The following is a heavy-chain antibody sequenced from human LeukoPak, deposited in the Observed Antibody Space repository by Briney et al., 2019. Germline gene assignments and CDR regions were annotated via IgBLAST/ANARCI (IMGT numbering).Heavy chain of an antibody. Sequence: SETLSLTCTVSGGSISSGGYYWSWIRQHPGKGLEWIGYIYYSGSTYYNPSLKSRVTISVDTSKNQFSLKLSSVTAADAAVYYCARDSSGYSSLDYWGQGTLVTVSS. CDR3: ARDSSGYSSLDY. D-gene: IGHD3-22*01. CDR2: IYYSGST. V-gene: IGHV4-31*03. CDR1: GGSISSGGYY. J-gene: IGHJ4*02.